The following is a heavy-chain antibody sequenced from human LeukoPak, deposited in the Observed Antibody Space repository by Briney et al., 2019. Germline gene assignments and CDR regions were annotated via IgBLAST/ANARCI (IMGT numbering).Heavy chain of an antibody. Sequence: GESLQISCKGSGYSFTNYWIGWVRQMPGKGLEWMGILYPGDSDPRYSPSFQGQVTISVDKSISTAYLQWSRLKASDTAMYYCARRLSGYDSNFDYWGQGTLVTVSS. J-gene: IGHJ4*02. CDR1: GYSFTNYW. D-gene: IGHD5-12*01. CDR3: ARRLSGYDSNFDY. V-gene: IGHV5-51*01. CDR2: LYPGDSDP.